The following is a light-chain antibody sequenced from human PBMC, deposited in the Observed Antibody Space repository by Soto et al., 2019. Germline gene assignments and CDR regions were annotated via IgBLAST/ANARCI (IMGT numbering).Light chain of an antibody. V-gene: IGKV1-9*01. Sequence: IQLTQSPSSLSASVGDRVTITCRASQGISSYLAWYQQKPGKAPKLLIYAASTLQSEVPSRFSGSGSGTDFSLTISRLQPEDFATHYCQQLISYPLTFGGGTTVDIK. CDR1: QGISSY. J-gene: IGKJ4*01. CDR2: AAS. CDR3: QQLISYPLT.